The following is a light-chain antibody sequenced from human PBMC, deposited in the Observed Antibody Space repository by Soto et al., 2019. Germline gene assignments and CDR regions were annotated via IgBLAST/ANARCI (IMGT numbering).Light chain of an antibody. V-gene: IGLV2-14*01. CDR2: AVS. CDR3: SSYTSSSTLFYV. Sequence: QSVLTQPASVSGSPGQSITISCTGTSSDVGGYNYVSWYQQHPGKAPKLMIYAVSNRPSGVSNRFSGSKSGNTASLTISGLPAEDEADYYCSSYTSSSTLFYVFGTGTKVTVL. CDR1: SSDVGGYNY. J-gene: IGLJ1*01.